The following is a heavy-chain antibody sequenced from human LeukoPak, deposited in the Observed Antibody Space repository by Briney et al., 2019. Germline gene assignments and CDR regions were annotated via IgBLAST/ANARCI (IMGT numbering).Heavy chain of an antibody. D-gene: IGHD3-22*01. CDR3: ARGVGLLNYYYYYMDV. CDR2: ISAYNGNT. V-gene: IGHV1-18*01. J-gene: IGHJ6*03. Sequence: ASVKVSCKASGYTFTSYGISWVRQAPGRGLEWMGWISAYNGNTNYAQKLQGRVTMTTDTSTSTAYMELRSLRSDDTAVYYCARGVGLLNYYYYYMDVWGKGTTVTISS. CDR1: GYTFTSYG.